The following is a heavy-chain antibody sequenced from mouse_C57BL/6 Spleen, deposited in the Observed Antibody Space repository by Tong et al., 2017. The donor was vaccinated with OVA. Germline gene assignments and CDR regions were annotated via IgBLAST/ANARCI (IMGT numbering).Heavy chain of an antibody. Sequence: EVQLQESGGDLVKNGGSLKLSCAASGFTFSTYGMSWIRQTPDKRLEWVATSSYGPGYTFYSDNLKGRFTISRDNAKNSLYLQMRSLKSDDSAMYYCARRERYDENWFAYWGQGTLVTVSA. CDR2: SSYGPGYT. CDR3: ARRERYDENWFAY. V-gene: IGHV5-6*01. D-gene: IGHD2-14*01. CDR1: GFTFSTYG. J-gene: IGHJ3*01.